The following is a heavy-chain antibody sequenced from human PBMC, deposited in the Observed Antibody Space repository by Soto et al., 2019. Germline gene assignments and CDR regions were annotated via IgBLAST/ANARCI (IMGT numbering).Heavy chain of an antibody. V-gene: IGHV1-18*04. Sequence: ASVKVSCKASGYTFTSYGISWVRQAPGQGLEWMGWISAYNGNTNYAQKLQGRVTMTTDTSTSTAYMELRSLGSDDTAVYYCARDTVDGFCSSGSWYQTIEYFQYWGQGTLVTVSS. J-gene: IGHJ1*01. CDR2: ISAYNGNT. CDR1: GYTFTSYG. D-gene: IGHD2-15*01. CDR3: ARDTVDGFCSSGSWYQTIEYFQY.